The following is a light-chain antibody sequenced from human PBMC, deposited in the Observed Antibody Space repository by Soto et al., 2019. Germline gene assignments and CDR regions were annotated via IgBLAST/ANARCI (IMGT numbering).Light chain of an antibody. Sequence: EVVLTQSPATLSLSPGERATLSCRASQSVSSQLAWYQQKPGQAPRLLISDASNRATGIPARFSGSGSGTDFTLTVSSLEPEDFAVYYCQHRINLPLTFGGGTKVEI. V-gene: IGKV3-11*01. CDR3: QHRINLPLT. CDR2: DAS. J-gene: IGKJ4*01. CDR1: QSVSSQ.